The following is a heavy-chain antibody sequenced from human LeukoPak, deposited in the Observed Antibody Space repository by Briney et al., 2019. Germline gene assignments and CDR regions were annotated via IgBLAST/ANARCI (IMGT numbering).Heavy chain of an antibody. D-gene: IGHD3-10*01. J-gene: IGHJ4*02. CDR2: IKSKTDGGTV. CDR3: TTVTLRPVGL. Sequence: GGSLRLSCAASGFSFTNAWMSWVRQAPGKGLEWVGRIKSKTDGGTVDYAAPVKGRFTISRDDSKNTLFLQMNSLKIEDTAVYYCTTVTLRPVGLWGQGTLVTVSS. CDR1: GFSFTNAW. V-gene: IGHV3-15*05.